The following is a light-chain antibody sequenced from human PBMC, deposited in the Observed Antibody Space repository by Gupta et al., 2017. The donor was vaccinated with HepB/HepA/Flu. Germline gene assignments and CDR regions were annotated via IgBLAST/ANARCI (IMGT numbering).Light chain of an antibody. Sequence: ELVLTQSPGTLSMSPGETATLSCRASQSVSSRRLAWYQQKSGQAPRLLIYDASSRITDTPHRFSGSGSGTDFTLTISRLEPENFAVYYCQQYGSCTTFGQGTKVEI. V-gene: IGKV3-20*01. CDR3: QQYGSCTT. J-gene: IGKJ1*01. CDR1: QSVSSRR. CDR2: DAS.